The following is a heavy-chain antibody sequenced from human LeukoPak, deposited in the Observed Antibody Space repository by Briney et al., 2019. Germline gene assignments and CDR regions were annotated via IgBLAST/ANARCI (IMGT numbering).Heavy chain of an antibody. J-gene: IGHJ6*03. CDR3: ARGGYCDSTSCRAGYYYYYYMDV. CDR1: GGSISSSTYY. Sequence: SETLSLTCTVSGGSISSSTYYWGWIRQPPGKGLEWIGSFYYSGSTYYNASLKSRVTISVDTSKNQLSLKLRSVTAADTAVYYCARGGYCDSTSCRAGYYYYYYMDVWGKGTTVTISS. D-gene: IGHD2-2*03. V-gene: IGHV4-39*07. CDR2: FYYSGST.